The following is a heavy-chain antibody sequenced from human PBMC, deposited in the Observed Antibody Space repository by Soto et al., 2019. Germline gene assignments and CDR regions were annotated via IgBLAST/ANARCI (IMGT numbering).Heavy chain of an antibody. CDR1: GGSISSGGYY. V-gene: IGHV4-31*03. D-gene: IGHD4-17*01. CDR3: ARSPEATVTAFVY. Sequence: QVQLQESGPGLVKPSQTLPLTCTVSGGSISSGGYYWSWIRQHPGKGLEWFGYIYYSGSTYYNPSLPSRVIISVDTSKNQFFLMLSSVTAADTAVYYCARSPEATVTAFVYWGQGTLVTVSS. J-gene: IGHJ4*02. CDR2: IYYSGST.